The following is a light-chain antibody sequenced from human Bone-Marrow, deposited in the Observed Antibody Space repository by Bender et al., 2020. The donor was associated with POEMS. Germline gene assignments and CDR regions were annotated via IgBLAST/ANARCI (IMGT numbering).Light chain of an antibody. CDR2: EVT. CDR1: SDDIGLYNF. CDR3: SSYTNSNTLL. Sequence: QSALTQPASVSGSPGQSITISCSGTSDDIGLYNFVSWYQHHPDKGPKLLIYEVTNRPSGVSNRFSGSKSGNTASLTISGLQAEDEGDYYCSSYTNSNTLLFGGRTKVTVL. V-gene: IGLV2-14*01. J-gene: IGLJ2*01.